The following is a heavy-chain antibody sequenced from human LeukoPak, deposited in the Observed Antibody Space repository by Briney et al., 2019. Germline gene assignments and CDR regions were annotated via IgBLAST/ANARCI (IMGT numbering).Heavy chain of an antibody. CDR1: GFTFSYYA. CDR2: TGSGGST. J-gene: IGHJ4*02. CDR3: AKDLLRSSLAGIQGD. Sequence: PGGSLGLSCAASGFTFSYYAMNWLRQAPGKGLEWVSGTGSGGSTYYADSVKGRFTISRDNSKDTLYLQMNSLIAGDTAVYFCAKDLLRSSLAGIQGDWGQGTLVTVSS. V-gene: IGHV3-23*01. D-gene: IGHD6-19*01.